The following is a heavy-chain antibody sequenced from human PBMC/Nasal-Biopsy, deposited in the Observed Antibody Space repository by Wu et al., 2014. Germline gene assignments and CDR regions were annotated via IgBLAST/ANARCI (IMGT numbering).Heavy chain of an antibody. CDR3: ARDRIAVAARAFDI. V-gene: IGHV4-61*02. D-gene: IGHD6-19*01. CDR1: GGSISSGSYY. J-gene: IGHJ3*02. CDR2: IYTSGST. Sequence: TLSLTCTVSGGSISSGSYYWSWIRQPAGKGLEWIGRIYTSGSTNYNPSLKSRVTMSVDTSKNQFSLKLSSVTAADTAVYYCARDRIAVAARAFDIWGQGTMVTVSS.